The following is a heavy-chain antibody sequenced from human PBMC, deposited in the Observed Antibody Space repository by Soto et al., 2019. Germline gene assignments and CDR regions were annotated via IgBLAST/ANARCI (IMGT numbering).Heavy chain of an antibody. J-gene: IGHJ6*03. D-gene: IGHD6-19*01. CDR2: IYSGGST. Sequence: EVQLVESGGGLVQPGGSLRLSCAASGFTVSSNYMSWVRQAPGKGLEWVSVIYSGGSTYYADSVKGRFTISRHNSKNTLYLQMNSLRAEDTAVYYCAALYSSGRIYYYYYMDVWGKGTTVTVSS. V-gene: IGHV3-53*04. CDR3: AALYSSGRIYYYYYMDV. CDR1: GFTVSSNY.